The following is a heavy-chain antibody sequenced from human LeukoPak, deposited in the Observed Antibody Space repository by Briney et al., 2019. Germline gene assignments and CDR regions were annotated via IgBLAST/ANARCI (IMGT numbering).Heavy chain of an antibody. V-gene: IGHV3-21*01. J-gene: IGHJ4*02. CDR1: GFTFSSYS. CDR2: ISSTSSYI. D-gene: IGHD4-17*01. Sequence: GGSLRLSCAASGFTFSSYSMNWVRQAPGKGLEWVSSISSTSSYIYYADSVAGRFTISRDNAKNSLYLQMNSLRAEDTAVYYCARWTTAITRGDFGGQGTLVTVSS. CDR3: ARWTTAITRGDF.